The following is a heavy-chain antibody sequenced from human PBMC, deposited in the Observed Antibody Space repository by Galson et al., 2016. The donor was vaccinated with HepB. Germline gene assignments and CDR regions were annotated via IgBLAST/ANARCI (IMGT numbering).Heavy chain of an antibody. D-gene: IGHD1-26*01. Sequence: PALVKPTQTLTLTCTFPGFSLSTTGVGVGWIRQPPGKALEWLALKYWDDDKYYNPSLKTRLIITKDTSKNQVVLTMTNMDPVDTATYYCAHRRGSGSPWAYGAFDIWGQGTMVTVSS. CDR2: KYWDDDK. CDR1: GFSLSTTGVG. J-gene: IGHJ3*02. V-gene: IGHV2-5*02. CDR3: AHRRGSGSPWAYGAFDI.